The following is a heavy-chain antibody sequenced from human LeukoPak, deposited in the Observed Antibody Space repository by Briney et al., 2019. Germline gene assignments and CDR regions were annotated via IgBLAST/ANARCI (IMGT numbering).Heavy chain of an antibody. J-gene: IGHJ5*02. CDR3: ARGRSHGTLTRGWFDP. D-gene: IGHD6-13*01. CDR2: IYHSGST. Sequence: PSETLSLTCVVSGGYLSSSNWWSWVRQPPGKGLEWIGEIYHSGSTNYNPSLKSRVTISVDTSKNQFSLRLSSVTAADTAVYFCARGRSHGTLTRGWFDPWGQGTLVTVSS. CDR1: GGYLSSSNW. V-gene: IGHV4/OR15-8*01.